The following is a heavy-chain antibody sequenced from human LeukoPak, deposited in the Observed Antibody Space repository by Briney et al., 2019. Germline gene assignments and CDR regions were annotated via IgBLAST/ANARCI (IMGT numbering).Heavy chain of an antibody. J-gene: IGHJ4*02. CDR1: GFTFDDHG. Sequence: GGSLRLSCVASGFTFDDHGMSWVRQAPGKGVEWVSGINWNGGSTGYADSVKRRFTISRDNAKNSLYLQMNSLRAEDTALYYCASDGYSGSSHWGQGTLVIVSS. CDR3: ASDGYSGSSH. V-gene: IGHV3-20*04. D-gene: IGHD1-26*01. CDR2: INWNGGST.